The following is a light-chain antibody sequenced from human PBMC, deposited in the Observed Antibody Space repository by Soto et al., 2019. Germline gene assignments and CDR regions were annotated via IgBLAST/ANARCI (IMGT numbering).Light chain of an antibody. CDR1: QTISTW. CDR3: QQHDSCSRT. V-gene: IGKV1-5*01. CDR2: DAS. J-gene: IGKJ1*01. Sequence: DIQMTQSPSTLSASVGDRVTITCRASQTISTWLAWYQQKPGKAPKLLIYDASSLQGGVPSRFSGSGSRTEFTLTISSLQPDDFATYYCQQHDSCSRTFGQGTEVEIK.